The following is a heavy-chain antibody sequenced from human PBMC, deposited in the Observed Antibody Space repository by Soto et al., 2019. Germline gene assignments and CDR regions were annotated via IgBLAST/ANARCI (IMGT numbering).Heavy chain of an antibody. V-gene: IGHV3-23*01. CDR2: ISGSGGST. CDR1: GFTFSSYA. J-gene: IGHJ4*02. Sequence: PRGSLRLSCAASGFTFSSYAMSWVRQAPGKGLEWVSAISGSGGSTYYADSVKGRFTISRDNSKNTLYLQMNSLRAEDTAVYYCAKDSGDSRYYFDYWGQGTLVTVSS. D-gene: IGHD2-21*02. CDR3: AKDSGDSRYYFDY.